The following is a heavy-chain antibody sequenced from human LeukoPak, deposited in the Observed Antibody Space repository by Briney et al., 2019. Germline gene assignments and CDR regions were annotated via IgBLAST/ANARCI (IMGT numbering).Heavy chain of an antibody. CDR3: ARDRVGTYVDY. J-gene: IGHJ4*02. D-gene: IGHD1-26*01. Sequence: SETLSLTCTVSGGSISSYYWSWIRQPPGKGLEWIGYIYYSGSTNYNPSLKGRVTISVDTSKNQFSLKLSSVTAADTAVYYCARDRVGTYVDYWGQGTLVTVSS. CDR2: IYYSGST. V-gene: IGHV4-59*01. CDR1: GGSISSYY.